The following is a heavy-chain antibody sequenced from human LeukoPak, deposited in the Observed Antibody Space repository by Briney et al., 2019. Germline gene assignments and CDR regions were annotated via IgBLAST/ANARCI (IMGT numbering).Heavy chain of an antibody. J-gene: IGHJ6*04. V-gene: IGHV3-48*03. CDR3: AELGITMIGGV. CDR1: GFTFSSYE. Sequence: PGGSLRLSCAASGFTFSSYEMNWVRQAPGKGLEWVSYISSSGSTIYYADSVKGRFTISRDDAKNSLYLQMNSLRAEDTAVYYCAELGITMIGGVWGKGTTVTISS. CDR2: ISSSGSTI. D-gene: IGHD3-10*02.